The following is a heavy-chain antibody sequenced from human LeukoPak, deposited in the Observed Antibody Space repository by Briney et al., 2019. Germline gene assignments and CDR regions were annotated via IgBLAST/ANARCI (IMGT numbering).Heavy chain of an antibody. Sequence: GGSLRLSCAASGFSFSSYAMTWARQAPVKGLEWVSAISGDGTRTYYADSVKGRFTISRDNSKNTLYLQMNSLRAEDTAVYYCASHRGDYATGYFDYWGQGTLVTVSS. CDR2: ISGDGTRT. CDR3: ASHRGDYATGYFDY. D-gene: IGHD1-1*01. V-gene: IGHV3-23*01. J-gene: IGHJ4*02. CDR1: GFSFSSYA.